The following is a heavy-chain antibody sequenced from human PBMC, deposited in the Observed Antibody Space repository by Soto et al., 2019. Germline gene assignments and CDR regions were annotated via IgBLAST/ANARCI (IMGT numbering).Heavy chain of an antibody. CDR3: ASVMGLQNWYFDL. J-gene: IGHJ2*01. CDR2: ISSSGSTI. CDR1: GFTFSDYY. D-gene: IGHD5-12*01. V-gene: IGHV3-11*01. Sequence: QVQLVESGGGVVQPGRSLRLSCAASGFTFSDYYMSWIRQAPGKGLEWVSYISSSGSTIYYADSVKGRFTISRDNAKNSLYLQLNSLRAEDTAVYYCASVMGLQNWYFDLWGRGTLVTVSS.